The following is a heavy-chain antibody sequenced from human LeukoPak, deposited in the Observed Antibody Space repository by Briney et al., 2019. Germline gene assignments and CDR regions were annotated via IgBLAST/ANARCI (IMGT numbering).Heavy chain of an antibody. V-gene: IGHV3-7*01. D-gene: IGHD6-13*01. Sequence: GTSLRLSCAASGFTFSSYWMSWVRQAPGKGLEWVANIKQDGSEKYYVDSVKGRFTISRDNAKNSLYLQMNSLRAEDTAVYYCARGGHIAAAGTGYYYMDVWGKGTTVTVSS. CDR3: ARGGHIAAAGTGYYYMDV. CDR1: GFTFSSYW. J-gene: IGHJ6*03. CDR2: IKQDGSEK.